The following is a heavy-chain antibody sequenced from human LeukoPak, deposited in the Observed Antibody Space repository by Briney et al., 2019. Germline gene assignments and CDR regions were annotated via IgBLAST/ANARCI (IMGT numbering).Heavy chain of an antibody. Sequence: ASVKVSCKASGYTFTGYYMHWVRQAPGQGLEWMGRINPNSGGTNYAQKFQGRVTMTRDTSISTAYMELSRLRSDDTAVYDCARGGGYYDSSGYAYYFDYWGQGTLVTVSS. CDR3: ARGGGYYDSSGYAYYFDY. J-gene: IGHJ4*02. CDR1: GYTFTGYY. CDR2: INPNSGGT. V-gene: IGHV1-2*06. D-gene: IGHD3-22*01.